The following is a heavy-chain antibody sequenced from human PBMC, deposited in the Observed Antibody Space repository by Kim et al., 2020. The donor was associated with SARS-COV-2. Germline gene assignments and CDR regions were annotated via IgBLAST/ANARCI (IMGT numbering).Heavy chain of an antibody. CDR1: GGTFSSYA. D-gene: IGHD3-3*02. CDR3: AGVREMATSIFFDY. CDR2: IIPIFGTA. J-gene: IGHJ4*02. Sequence: SVKVSCKASGGTFSSYAISWVRQAPGQGLEWMGGIIPIFGTANYAQKFQGRVTITADESTSTAYMELSSLRSEDTAVYYCAGVREMATSIFFDYWGQGTLVTVSS. V-gene: IGHV1-69*13.